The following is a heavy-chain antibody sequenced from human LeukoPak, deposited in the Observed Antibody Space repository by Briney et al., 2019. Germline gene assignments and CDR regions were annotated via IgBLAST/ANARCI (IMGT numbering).Heavy chain of an antibody. J-gene: IGHJ4*02. CDR3: ANQGWLQSSFLLDY. CDR2: IRGSGGNT. CDR1: GFTFSSYA. D-gene: IGHD5-24*01. V-gene: IGHV3-23*01. Sequence: PGGSLRLSCAASGFTFSSYAMSWVRQAPGKGLEWVSAIRGSGGNTYYADSVKGRFIISRDNSKNTLYLQMNRLRIEDTAVYYCANQGWLQSSFLLDYWGQGTLVTVSS.